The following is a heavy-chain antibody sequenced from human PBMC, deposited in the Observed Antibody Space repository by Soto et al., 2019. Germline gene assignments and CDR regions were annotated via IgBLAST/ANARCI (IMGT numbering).Heavy chain of an antibody. D-gene: IGHD3-9*01. J-gene: IGHJ4*02. CDR1: GFTFSGSA. CDR2: IRSKANSYAT. Sequence: GGSLRLSCAASGFTFSGSAMHWVRQASGKGLEWVGRIRSKANSYATAYAASVKGRFTISRDDSKNTAYLQMNSLKTEDTAVYYCTRRGYDILTVYTSGFDYWGKGTLVTVSS. CDR3: TRRGYDILTVYTSGFDY. V-gene: IGHV3-73*01.